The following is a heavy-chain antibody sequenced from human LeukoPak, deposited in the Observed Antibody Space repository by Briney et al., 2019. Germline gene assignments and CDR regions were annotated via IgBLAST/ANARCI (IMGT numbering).Heavy chain of an antibody. CDR3: TRRQYSVYEGYFDF. J-gene: IGHJ4*02. Sequence: SQTLSLTCAISGDSVSSNSASWNWFRQSPSRGLEWLGRTYFSSRWYHDYADSVKSRITISPDTSMNHVSLQLNSVTPEDTAMYYCTRRQYSVYEGYFDFWGQGTLVTVSS. CDR2: TYFSSRWYH. V-gene: IGHV6-1*01. D-gene: IGHD5/OR15-5a*01. CDR1: GDSVSSNSAS.